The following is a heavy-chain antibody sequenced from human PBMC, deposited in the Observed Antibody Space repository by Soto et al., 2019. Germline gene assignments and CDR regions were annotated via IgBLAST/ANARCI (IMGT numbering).Heavy chain of an antibody. Sequence: GGSLRLSCAASGFTFSSFSLNWVRQAPGKGLEWVSSISSSSSYIYYADSVKGRFTISRDNAKNSLYLQMNSLRDEDTAVYYCARDSGTGYNLDRIFDYWGQGTLVTVSS. D-gene: IGHD5-12*01. CDR1: GFTFSSFS. J-gene: IGHJ4*02. V-gene: IGHV3-21*01. CDR2: ISSSSSYI. CDR3: ARDSGTGYNLDRIFDY.